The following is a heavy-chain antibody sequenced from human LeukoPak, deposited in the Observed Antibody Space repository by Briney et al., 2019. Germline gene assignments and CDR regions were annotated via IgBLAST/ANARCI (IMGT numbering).Heavy chain of an antibody. Sequence: PGGSLRLSCAASGFTFSDYYMSWIRQAPGKGLEWVSYISSSGSTIYYADSVKGRFTISRDNAKNSLYLQMNSVRDEDTAVYYCARVVDYGWFDPWGQGTLVAVSS. CDR3: ARVVDYGWFDP. CDR1: GFTFSDYY. CDR2: ISSSGSTI. V-gene: IGHV3-11*04. J-gene: IGHJ5*02. D-gene: IGHD3-16*01.